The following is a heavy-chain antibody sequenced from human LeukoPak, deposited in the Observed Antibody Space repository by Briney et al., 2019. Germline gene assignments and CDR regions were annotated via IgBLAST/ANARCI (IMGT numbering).Heavy chain of an antibody. CDR2: IRFDGTNK. V-gene: IGHV3-30*02. D-gene: IGHD6-13*01. J-gene: IGHJ4*02. CDR1: GFTFSSYG. Sequence: GGSLRLSCATSGFTFSSYGMHWVRQAPGKGLEWVAFIRFDGTNKYSADSVKGRFTISRDNSKDTLYLQMNSLRAEDTAVYYCAKGTTRAGRWIEDFDYWGQGTLVTVSS. CDR3: AKGTTRAGRWIEDFDY.